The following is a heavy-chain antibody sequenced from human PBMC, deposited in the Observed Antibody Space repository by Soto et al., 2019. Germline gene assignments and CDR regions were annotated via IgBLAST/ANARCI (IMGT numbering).Heavy chain of an antibody. D-gene: IGHD3-22*01. CDR2: IIPIFGTA. Sequence: ASVKVSCKGSGGALSSYAISWVRQAPGQGLEWMGGIIPIFGTANYAQKFQGRVTITADESTSTAYMELSSLRSEDTAVYYCARGVYYYDSSGYYYSYFDYWGQGTLVTVSS. CDR1: GGALSSYA. CDR3: ARGVYYYDSSGYYYSYFDY. J-gene: IGHJ4*02. V-gene: IGHV1-69*13.